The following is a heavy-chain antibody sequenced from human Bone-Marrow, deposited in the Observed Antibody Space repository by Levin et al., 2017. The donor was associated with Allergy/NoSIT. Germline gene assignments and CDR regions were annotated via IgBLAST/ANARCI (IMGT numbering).Heavy chain of an antibody. CDR1: GFTFSSYS. CDR2: ISSSSSTI. V-gene: IGHV3-48*02. CDR3: AREYDSSGPYYGMDV. J-gene: IGHJ6*02. D-gene: IGHD3-22*01. Sequence: RPGGSLRLSCAASGFTFSSYSMNWVRQAPGKGLEWVSYISSSSSTIYYADSVKGRFTISRDNAKNSLYLQMNSLRDEDTAVYYCAREYDSSGPYYGMDVWGQGTTVTVSS.